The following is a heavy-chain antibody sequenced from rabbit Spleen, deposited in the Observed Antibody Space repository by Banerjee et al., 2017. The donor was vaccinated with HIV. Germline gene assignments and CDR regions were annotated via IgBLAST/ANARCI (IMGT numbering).Heavy chain of an antibody. D-gene: IGHD8-1*01. V-gene: IGHV1S40*01. CDR1: GFSFSSSDY. J-gene: IGHJ4*01. CDR2: IAGSSSGFT. Sequence: QSLEESGGGLVQPEGSLALTCKASGFSFSSSDYICWVRQAPGKGLEWISCIAGSSSGFTYSATWAKGRFTISKTSSTTVTLQMTSLTVADTATYFCATGYTATSYYNLWGQGTLVTVS. CDR3: ATGYTATSYYNL.